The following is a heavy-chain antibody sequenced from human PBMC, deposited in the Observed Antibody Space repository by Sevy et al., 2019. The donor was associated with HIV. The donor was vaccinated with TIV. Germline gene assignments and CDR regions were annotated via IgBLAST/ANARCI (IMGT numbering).Heavy chain of an antibody. Sequence: GGSLRLSCAASGFTFSNYYMNWVRQGPGKGLVWVVRLNGDGSDINYANSVRGRLTISRDNTKNTLYLQMSSLRGEDTAVYYCFVRIRDSSEIDYWGQGTLVTVSS. CDR2: LNGDGSDI. CDR3: FVRIRDSSEIDY. D-gene: IGHD6-6*01. V-gene: IGHV3-74*01. CDR1: GFTFSNYY. J-gene: IGHJ4*02.